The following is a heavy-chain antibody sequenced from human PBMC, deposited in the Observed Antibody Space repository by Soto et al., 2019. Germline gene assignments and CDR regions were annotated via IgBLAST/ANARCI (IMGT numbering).Heavy chain of an antibody. Sequence: GGSLRLSCAASGFTFSIYAMSWVRQAPGKGLEWVSSISVGGSTYYADSVKGRFTISRDNSKNTLYLQMNSLRAEDTAVYYCAKDPLTIFAVVPFDYWGQGTLVTVSS. CDR2: ISVGGST. CDR1: GFTFSIYA. D-gene: IGHD3-3*01. V-gene: IGHV3-23*01. CDR3: AKDPLTIFAVVPFDY. J-gene: IGHJ4*02.